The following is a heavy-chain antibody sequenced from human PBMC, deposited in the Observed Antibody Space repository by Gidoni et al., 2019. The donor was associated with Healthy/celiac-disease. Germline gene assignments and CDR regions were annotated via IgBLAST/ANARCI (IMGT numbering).Heavy chain of an antibody. V-gene: IGHV2-5*02. Sequence: QITLKESGPTLVKPTQTLTLTCTFSGFSLSTSGVGVGCIRQPPGMALEWLALIYWDDDKRYSPSLKSRLTITKDTSKNQGVLTITNMDPVDTATDYCTHRLGDYYGSGSYYNPGVAFDIWGQGTMVTVSS. CDR3: THRLGDYYGSGSYYNPGVAFDI. D-gene: IGHD3-10*01. J-gene: IGHJ3*02. CDR1: GFSLSTSGVG. CDR2: IYWDDDK.